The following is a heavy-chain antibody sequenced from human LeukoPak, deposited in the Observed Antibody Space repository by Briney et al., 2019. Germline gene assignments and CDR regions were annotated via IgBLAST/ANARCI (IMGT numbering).Heavy chain of an antibody. Sequence: VGSLRLSSAASGFTFSSYAMSWVRQAPGKGLEWVSAIRGSGGSTYYADSVKGRFTISRDNSKNTLYLQMNSLRAEDTAVYYCARPTHPGIAAAGAPYKGLGWNYYYGMDVWGQGTTVTVSS. CDR2: IRGSGGST. J-gene: IGHJ6*02. CDR3: ARPTHPGIAAAGAPYKGLGWNYYYGMDV. CDR1: GFTFSSYA. D-gene: IGHD6-13*01. V-gene: IGHV3-23*01.